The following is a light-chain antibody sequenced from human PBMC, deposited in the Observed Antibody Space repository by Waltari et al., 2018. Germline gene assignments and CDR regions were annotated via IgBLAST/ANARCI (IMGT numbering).Light chain of an antibody. CDR3: CSYAASSTWV. CDR1: SSDVGNYNL. V-gene: IGLV2-23*02. Sequence: QSALTQPASMSGSPGQSITISCTGTSSDVGNYNLVSWYQPHPGKAPKLMIYEVATRPSGVSNRFSGSKSGNTASLTISGLQAEDEADYYCCSYAASSTWVFGGGTKMTVL. J-gene: IGLJ3*02. CDR2: EVA.